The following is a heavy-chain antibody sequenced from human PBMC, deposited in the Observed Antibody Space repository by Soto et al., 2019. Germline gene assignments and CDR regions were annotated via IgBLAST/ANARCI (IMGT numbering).Heavy chain of an antibody. J-gene: IGHJ5*02. V-gene: IGHV3-73*01. Sequence: GGSLRLSCAASGFTFSGSAVHWVRQASGKGLGWVGRIRRKVNSYATTNAASVKGRFIISRDDSKNTAYLQMNSLKSDDTAVYYCTRHEAYCGGDCHKFDLFDPWSQGSLVTVSS. CDR2: IRRKVNSYAT. CDR3: TRHEAYCGGDCHKFDLFDP. CDR1: GFTFSGSA. D-gene: IGHD2-21*02.